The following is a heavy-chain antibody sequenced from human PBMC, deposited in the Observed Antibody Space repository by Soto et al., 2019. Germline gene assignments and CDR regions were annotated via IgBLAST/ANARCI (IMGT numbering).Heavy chain of an antibody. Sequence: GGSLRLSCAASGFTFSSYSMNWVRQAPGKGLEWVSYISSASSTIYYADSLKGRFTISRDNAKNSLYLQMNRLGVEDTAVYYCAREGYCSGGTCPPDAFDIWGQGTMVTVSS. CDR3: AREGYCSGGTCPPDAFDI. CDR2: ISSASSTI. CDR1: GFTFSSYS. D-gene: IGHD2-15*01. J-gene: IGHJ3*02. V-gene: IGHV3-48*01.